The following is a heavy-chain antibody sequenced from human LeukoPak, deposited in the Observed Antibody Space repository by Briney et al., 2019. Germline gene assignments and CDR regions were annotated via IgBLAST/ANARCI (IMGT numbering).Heavy chain of an antibody. D-gene: IGHD1-26*01. CDR3: ASSGSYRFDY. CDR1: GFTFSSYS. Sequence: GGSLRLSCAASGFTFSSYSMNWVRRAPGKGLEWVSHITASGTAMFYADSVKGRFTISRDNAKNLLYLQMNSLRDEDTAVYYCASSGSYRFDYWGQGTLVTVSS. V-gene: IGHV3-48*02. J-gene: IGHJ4*02. CDR2: ITASGTAM.